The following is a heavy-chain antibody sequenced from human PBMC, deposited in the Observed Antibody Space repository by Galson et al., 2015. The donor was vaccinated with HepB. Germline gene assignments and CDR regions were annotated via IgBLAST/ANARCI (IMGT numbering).Heavy chain of an antibody. CDR2: VSGSGGST. CDR1: GFTFSSSA. J-gene: IGHJ5*02. Sequence: SLRLSCAASGFTFSSSAMSWVRQAPGKGLEWVSTVSGSGGSTYYADSVKGRFTISRDNSKNTLYLQMNSLRAEDTAMYYCAKGGSSCRRFDPWGQGALVTVSS. D-gene: IGHD6-13*01. CDR3: AKGGSSCRRFDP. V-gene: IGHV3-23*01.